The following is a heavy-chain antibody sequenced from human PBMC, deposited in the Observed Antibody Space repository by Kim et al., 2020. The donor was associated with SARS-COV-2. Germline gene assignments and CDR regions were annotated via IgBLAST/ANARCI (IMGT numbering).Heavy chain of an antibody. Sequence: SRVTISVDTSKNPFSLKLSSVTAADTAVYYCAREGLTICGVVNSYGMDVWGQGTTVTVSS. D-gene: IGHD3-3*01. V-gene: IGHV4-34*01. CDR3: AREGLTICGVVNSYGMDV. J-gene: IGHJ6*02.